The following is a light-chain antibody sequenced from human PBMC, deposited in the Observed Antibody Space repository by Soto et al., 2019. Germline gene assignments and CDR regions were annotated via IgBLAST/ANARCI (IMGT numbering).Light chain of an antibody. J-gene: IGKJ2*01. CDR1: QSVSSN. Sequence: EIVMTQSPATLSVSPGERATLSCRASQSVSSNVAWYQQIPGQTPRLLIYGASTRATGIPVRFSGSGSGTEFTLTISSLQSEDFAVYYCHQYDDGPYTVGQGTKVDSK. V-gene: IGKV3-15*01. CDR2: GAS. CDR3: HQYDDGPYT.